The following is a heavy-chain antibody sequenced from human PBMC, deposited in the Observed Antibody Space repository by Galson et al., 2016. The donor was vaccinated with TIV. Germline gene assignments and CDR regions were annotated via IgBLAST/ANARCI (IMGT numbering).Heavy chain of an antibody. CDR3: AREKVGAAYYYDTSGYYHNWLDS. Sequence: SVKVSCKASGGTFSNYAFSWVRQAPGQGLEWMGGISPMLDTTNYAQKFQGRVTITADKFTSTAYMELSSLRPEDTAVYYCAREKVGAAYYYDTSGYYHNWLDSWGQGTLVTVTS. CDR1: GGTFSNYA. CDR2: ISPMLDTT. D-gene: IGHD3-22*01. V-gene: IGHV1-69*10. J-gene: IGHJ5*01.